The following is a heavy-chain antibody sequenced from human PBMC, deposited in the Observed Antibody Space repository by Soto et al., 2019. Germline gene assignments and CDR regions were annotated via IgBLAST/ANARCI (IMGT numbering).Heavy chain of an antibody. D-gene: IGHD6-19*01. Sequence: QVQLVQSEAEVKKPGSSVKISCKASGGTFSSYAISWVRQAPGQGLEWMGGIIPIFGTANYAQKFQGRVTITADESTSTAYMELSSLRSQDTAVYYCASDLAAVAGFNWFDPWGQGTLVTVSS. V-gene: IGHV1-69*01. CDR3: ASDLAAVAGFNWFDP. CDR1: GGTFSSYA. J-gene: IGHJ5*02. CDR2: IIPIFGTA.